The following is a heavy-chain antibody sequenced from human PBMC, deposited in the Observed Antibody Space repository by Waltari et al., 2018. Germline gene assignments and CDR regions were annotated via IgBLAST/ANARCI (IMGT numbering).Heavy chain of an antibody. J-gene: IGHJ6*01. V-gene: IGHV3-30*09. CDR1: TFSGYA. Sequence: TFSGYAIHWVRQAPGKGLEWVVVISYDGSNKYYADSVKGRFAIYRDNSKNTLYLQMNSLRAADPAVYYCARDGGFGSGNFDYGMDGW. D-gene: IGHD3-10*01. CDR2: ISYDGSNK. CDR3: ARDGGFGSGNFDYGMDG.